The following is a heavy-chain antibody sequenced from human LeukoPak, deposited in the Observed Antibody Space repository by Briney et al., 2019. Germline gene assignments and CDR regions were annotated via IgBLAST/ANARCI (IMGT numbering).Heavy chain of an antibody. D-gene: IGHD3-22*01. J-gene: IGHJ4*02. CDR3: ARHAYYDTSGYYYVDY. CDR2: FYTTGST. Sequence: SETLSLTCTVSGASIRSYYWSWIRQPAGEGLEWVGRFYTTGSTNYSPSFKGRVTMSVDTSKNQFSLKLSSVTAADTAVYYCARHAYYDTSGYYYVDYWGQGTLVTVSS. V-gene: IGHV4-4*07. CDR1: GASIRSYY.